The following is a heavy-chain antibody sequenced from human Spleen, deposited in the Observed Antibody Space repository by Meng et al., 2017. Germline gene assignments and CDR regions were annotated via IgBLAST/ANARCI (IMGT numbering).Heavy chain of an antibody. CDR2: INHSGST. J-gene: IGHJ4*02. CDR1: GGSFSDYY. Sequence: VPRQQWGAGLLKPSETLSLTCVVSGGSFSDYYWSWIRQPPGKGLEWIGEINHSGSTNYNPSLESRATISVDTSQNNLSLTLSSVTAADSAVYYCARGPTTMAHDFDYWGQGTLVTVSS. CDR3: ARGPTTMAHDFDY. V-gene: IGHV4-34*01. D-gene: IGHD4-11*01.